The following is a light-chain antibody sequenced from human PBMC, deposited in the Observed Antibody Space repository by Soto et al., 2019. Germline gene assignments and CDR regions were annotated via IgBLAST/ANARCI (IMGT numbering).Light chain of an antibody. V-gene: IGKV3-11*01. Sequence: EVVLTQSPATLSLPPGKRATLSCRASQSVSSYLAWYQQKPGQAPRLLIYDASNRATGIPARFSGSGSGTDFTLTISSLEPEDFAVYYCQQRSNWPPITFGPGT. CDR3: QQRSNWPPIT. CDR2: DAS. CDR1: QSVSSY. J-gene: IGKJ3*01.